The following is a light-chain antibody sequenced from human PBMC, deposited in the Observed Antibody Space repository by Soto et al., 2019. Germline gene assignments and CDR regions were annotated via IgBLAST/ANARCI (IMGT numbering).Light chain of an antibody. J-gene: IGLJ3*02. CDR3: QTWGTGAWV. CDR1: SGHSSYP. Sequence: QLVLTQSPSASASLGASVKLTCTLSSGHSSYPIAWYQQQPEKGPRYLMNLNSDGSHSKGDGIPDRFSGSSSGAEHYLTISRLQSEDEADYYCQTWGTGAWVFGGGTKLTVL. V-gene: IGLV4-69*01. CDR2: LNSDGSH.